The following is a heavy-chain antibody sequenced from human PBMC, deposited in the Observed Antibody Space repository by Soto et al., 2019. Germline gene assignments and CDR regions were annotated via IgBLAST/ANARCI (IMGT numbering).Heavy chain of an antibody. Sequence: QVQLQQWGAGLLKPSETLSLTCAVYGGSFSGYYWSWIRQPPGKGLEWIGEINHSGSTTYNPSLTRRVTISVDTSKKQFSLMLSSVTAADTAVYYCARRFRTSWTDYWGQGALVTVSS. V-gene: IGHV4-34*01. CDR2: INHSGST. J-gene: IGHJ4*02. D-gene: IGHD6-13*01. CDR1: GGSFSGYY. CDR3: ARRFRTSWTDY.